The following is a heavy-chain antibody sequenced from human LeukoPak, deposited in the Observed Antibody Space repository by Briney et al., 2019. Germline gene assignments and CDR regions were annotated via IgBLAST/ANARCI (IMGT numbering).Heavy chain of an antibody. CDR3: ERVWFGKVGDY. J-gene: IGHJ4*02. CDR2: ISGTGETT. D-gene: IGHD3-10*01. V-gene: IGHV3-23*01. CDR1: GFTFSSYA. Sequence: GGSLRLSCVASGFTFSSYAMSWVGQAPGKGLEWVSAISGTGETTHYAESVKGRFIISRDNSKNTVHLQTNSLTAGDTGVYYWERVWFGKVGDYWGQGTLATVSS.